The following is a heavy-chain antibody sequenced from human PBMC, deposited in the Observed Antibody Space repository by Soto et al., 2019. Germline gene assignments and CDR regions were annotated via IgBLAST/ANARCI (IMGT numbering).Heavy chain of an antibody. V-gene: IGHV1-18*01. CDR1: GYTFTGYG. J-gene: IGHJ6*02. CDR3: ARDLNDGSGYYYYGMDV. CDR2: ISAYNGNT. D-gene: IGHD1-1*01. Sequence: ASVKVSCKASGYTFTGYGISWVRQAPGQGLEWMGWISAYNGNTNYAQKLQGRVTMTTDTSTSTAYMELRSLRSDDTAVYYCARDLNDGSGYYYYGMDVWGQGTTVTVSS.